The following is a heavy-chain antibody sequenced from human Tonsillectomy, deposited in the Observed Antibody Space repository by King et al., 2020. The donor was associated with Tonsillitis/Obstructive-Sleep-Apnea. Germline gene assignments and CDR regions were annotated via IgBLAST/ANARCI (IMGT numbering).Heavy chain of an antibody. CDR3: VSKEYHNSPWDY. J-gene: IGHJ4*02. CDR1: GYTFSDYV. CDR2: INGDNGNT. Sequence: QLVQSGAEVKKPGASVKISCKTSGYTFSDYVMHWLRQSPGQRLELMGSINGDNGNTKYSQKFQGRLSVTRDTSASTAYMELSSLTSEDTAIYYCVSKEYHNSPWDYWGQGTLVTVSS. D-gene: IGHD5-24*01. V-gene: IGHV1-3*01.